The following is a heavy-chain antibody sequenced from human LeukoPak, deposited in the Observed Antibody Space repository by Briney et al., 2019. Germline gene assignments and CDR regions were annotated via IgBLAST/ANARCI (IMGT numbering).Heavy chain of an antibody. CDR1: GGSISSSSYY. D-gene: IGHD3-10*01. J-gene: IGHJ6*03. CDR2: IYYSGST. Sequence: SETLSLTCTVSGGSISSSSYYWGWIRQPPGKGLEWIGSIYYSGSTYYNPSLKSRVTISVDTSKNQFSLKLSSVTAADTAVYYCARTGSYGRGGSYYHYMDVWGKGTTVTISS. CDR3: ARTGSYGRGGSYYHYMDV. V-gene: IGHV4-39*01.